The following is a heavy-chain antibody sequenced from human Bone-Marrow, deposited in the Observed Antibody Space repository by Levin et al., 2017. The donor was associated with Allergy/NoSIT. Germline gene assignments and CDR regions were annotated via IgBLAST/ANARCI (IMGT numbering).Heavy chain of an antibody. CDR1: GFTFRSHA. J-gene: IGHJ6*02. CDR3: ARQGYGDPNYYYGMDV. CDR2: MSNIGGST. D-gene: IGHD4-17*01. Sequence: GESLKISCAASGFTFRSHAMCWVRQAPGKGLEWVSSMSNIGGSTYYADSVKGRFTISRDNSKNTLYLQMNSLRVEDTAVYYCARQGYGDPNYYYGMDVWGQGTTVTVSS. V-gene: IGHV3-23*01.